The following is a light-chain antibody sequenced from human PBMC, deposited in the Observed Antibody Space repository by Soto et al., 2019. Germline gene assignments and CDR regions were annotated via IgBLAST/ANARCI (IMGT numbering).Light chain of an antibody. CDR3: LHHTNFPLT. J-gene: IGKJ1*01. CDR2: VTS. Sequence: DIQMTQSPSSLSASVGDRVTITCRASQGIGNDLDWYQQKPGKAPKRLIYVTSSLQSGVPSRFSGSGSGTEFTLTISSLQPEDFATYYCLHHTNFPLTFGQGTKVEIK. V-gene: IGKV1-17*01. CDR1: QGIGND.